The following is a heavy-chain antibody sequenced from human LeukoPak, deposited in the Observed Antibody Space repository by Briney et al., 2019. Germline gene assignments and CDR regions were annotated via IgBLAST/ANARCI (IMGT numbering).Heavy chain of an antibody. CDR2: INPNNGGT. V-gene: IGHV1-2*02. Sequence: GASVKVSCKASGYTFTAYHVHWVRQAPGQGLEWMGWINPNNGGTNCAQNFQGRVTMTRDTSISTAYMELSSLRSDDTAVYYCAKGNEPVWGSYRGSLDYWGQGTPVTVSS. CDR1: GYTFTAYH. CDR3: AKGNEPVWGSYRGSLDY. D-gene: IGHD3-16*01. J-gene: IGHJ4*02.